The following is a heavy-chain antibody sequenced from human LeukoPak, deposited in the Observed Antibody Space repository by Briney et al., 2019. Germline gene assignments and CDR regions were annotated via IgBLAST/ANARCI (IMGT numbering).Heavy chain of an antibody. CDR2: IFYSGST. V-gene: IGHV4-59*08. J-gene: IGHJ6*03. CDR1: GGSISPYS. D-gene: IGHD3-22*01. CDR3: ARDYHDTSGYNYVGGYYYMDV. Sequence: SETLSLTCTVSGGSISPYSWSWIRQPPGKGLEWIGYIFYSGSTNSNPSLKSRVTISVATSKNEFYLELSSVTAADTAVHYCARDYHDTSGYNYVGGYYYMDVWGKGTTVTVSS.